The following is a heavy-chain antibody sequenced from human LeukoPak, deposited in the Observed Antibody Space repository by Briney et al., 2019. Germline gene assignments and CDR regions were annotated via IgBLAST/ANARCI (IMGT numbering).Heavy chain of an antibody. CDR3: ARVFMITSGGVIVS. V-gene: IGHV4-61*02. D-gene: IGHD3-16*02. Sequence: SQTLSLTCTVSGGSISSDNYYWTWIRQPAGKGLEWIGRIYTSERTHYNPSLKTRVTISVDTSKNQFSLELTSVTAADTAVYYCARVFMITSGGVIVSWGQGTLVTVS. CDR1: GGSISSDNYY. CDR2: IYTSERT. J-gene: IGHJ4*02.